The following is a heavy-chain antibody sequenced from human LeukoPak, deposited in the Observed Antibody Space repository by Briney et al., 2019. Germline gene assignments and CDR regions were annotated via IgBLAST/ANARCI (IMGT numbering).Heavy chain of an antibody. V-gene: IGHV1-8*01. CDR2: MNPNSGNT. Sequence: ASVKVSCKASGYTFTSYDINWVRQATGQGLEWMGWMNPNSGNTGYAQKFQGRVTMTRNTSISTAYMELSSLRSEDTAVYYCVRSHSVYYYGSGSYKSGFDYWGQGTLVTVSS. CDR3: VRSHSVYYYGSGSYKSGFDY. CDR1: GYTFTSYD. J-gene: IGHJ4*02. D-gene: IGHD3-10*01.